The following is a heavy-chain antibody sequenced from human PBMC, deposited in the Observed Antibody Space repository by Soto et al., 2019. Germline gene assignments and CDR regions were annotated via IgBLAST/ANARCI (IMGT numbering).Heavy chain of an antibody. V-gene: IGHV4-59*01. J-gene: IGHJ4*02. CDR1: GGSISSYY. CDR3: ARDSGRYTFDY. CDR2: IYYSGST. Sequence: SETLSLTCTVSGGSISSYYWSWIWQPPGKGLEGIGYIYYSGSTNYNPSLKSRVTISVDTSKNQFSLKLSSVTAADTAVYYCARDSGRYTFDYWGQGTLVTVSS. D-gene: IGHD1-26*01.